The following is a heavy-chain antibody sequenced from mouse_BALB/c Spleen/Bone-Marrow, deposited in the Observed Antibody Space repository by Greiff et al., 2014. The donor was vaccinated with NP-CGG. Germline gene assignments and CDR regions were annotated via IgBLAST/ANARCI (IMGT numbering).Heavy chain of an antibody. CDR1: GFNIKDTY. CDR2: IDPANGNT. V-gene: IGHV14-3*02. CDR3: ARWLLNYYAMDY. J-gene: IGHJ4*01. Sequence: EVKVEESGAELVKPGASVKLSCTASGFNIKDTYMHWVKQRPEQGLEWIGRIDPANGNTKYDPKFQGKATITADTSSNTAYLQLSSLTSEDTAVYYCARWLLNYYAMDYWGQGTSVTVSS. D-gene: IGHD2-3*01.